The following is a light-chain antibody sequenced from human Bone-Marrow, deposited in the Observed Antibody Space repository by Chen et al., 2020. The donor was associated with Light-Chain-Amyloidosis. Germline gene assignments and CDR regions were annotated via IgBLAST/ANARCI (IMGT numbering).Light chain of an antibody. V-gene: IGLV3-21*02. CDR3: QVWDRSSDRPV. Sequence: SYVLTQPSSVSVAPGQTATIACGGNNIGSTSVHWYQQTPGQAPLLVVYDDSYRPSGIPERLSGSNSGNTATLTISRVAAGDEADYYCQVWDRSSDRPVFGGGTKLTVL. CDR2: DDS. CDR1: NIGSTS. J-gene: IGLJ3*02.